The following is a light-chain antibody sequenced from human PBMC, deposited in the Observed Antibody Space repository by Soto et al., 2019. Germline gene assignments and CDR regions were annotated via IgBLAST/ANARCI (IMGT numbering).Light chain of an antibody. CDR1: RSNIGAGYD. Sequence: QSVLTQPPSVSGALGQRVTISCTGSRSNIGAGYDVHWYQQLPGTAPKLLIYGNSNRPSGVPDRFSGSKSGTSASLAITGLQAEDEADYYCQSYDSSLSGSVFGGGTKLTVL. J-gene: IGLJ2*01. CDR3: QSYDSSLSGSV. CDR2: GNS. V-gene: IGLV1-40*01.